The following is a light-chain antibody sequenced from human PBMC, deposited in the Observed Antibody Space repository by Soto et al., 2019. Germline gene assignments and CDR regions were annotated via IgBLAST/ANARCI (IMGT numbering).Light chain of an antibody. Sequence: SYELTQPPSVSVAPGQTATFICGGDNIGYKTVHWYQQRPGQAPVLVVYDDSDRPSGIPERFSGSKSGTSASLAITGLQAEDEGDYYCQSYDSTLSARYVFGTGTKVTVL. J-gene: IGLJ1*01. CDR2: DDS. CDR1: NIGYKT. CDR3: QSYDSTLSARYV. V-gene: IGLV3-21*02.